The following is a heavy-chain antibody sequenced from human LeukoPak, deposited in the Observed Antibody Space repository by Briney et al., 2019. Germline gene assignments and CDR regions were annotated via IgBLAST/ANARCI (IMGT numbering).Heavy chain of an antibody. V-gene: IGHV3-48*01. CDR1: GFSFSGYI. CDR2: IGTSGNTI. CDR3: ARDQWLDY. Sequence: GGSLRLSCAASGFSFSGYIMKWVRQTPGKGLEWVSFIGTSGNTIYYADSVKGRFNVSRDNAKNSLYLQMNSLRAEDTAVYYCARDQWLDYWGQGTLVTVSS. D-gene: IGHD6-19*01. J-gene: IGHJ4*02.